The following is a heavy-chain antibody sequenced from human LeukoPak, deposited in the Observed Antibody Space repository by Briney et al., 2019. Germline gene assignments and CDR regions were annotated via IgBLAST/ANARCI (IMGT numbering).Heavy chain of an antibody. V-gene: IGHV1-24*01. CDR1: GYTLTELS. CDR2: FDPEDGET. J-gene: IGHJ5*02. CDR3: ATVTYSSGWFRRVYNWFDP. Sequence: ASVKVSCKVSGYTLTELSMHWVRQAPGKGLEWMGGFDPEDGETIYAQKFQGRVTMTEDTSTDTAYMELSGLRSEDTAVYYCATVTYSSGWFRRVYNWFDPWGQGTLVTVSS. D-gene: IGHD6-19*01.